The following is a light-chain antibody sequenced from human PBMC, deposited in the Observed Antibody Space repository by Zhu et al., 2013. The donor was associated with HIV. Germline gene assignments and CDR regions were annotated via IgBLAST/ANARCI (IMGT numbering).Light chain of an antibody. CDR3: SSYAGDKIYV. V-gene: IGLV2-8*01. CDR1: ITDVGGYNY. Sequence: QSALTQPASMSGSPGQSITISCTGAITDVGGYNYVSWYQHHPGKAPKLMIYEVTKRPSGVPDRFSGSKSDNTASLTVSGLHPDDEADFFCSSYAGDKIYVFGSGTKVTVL. J-gene: IGLJ1*01. CDR2: EVT.